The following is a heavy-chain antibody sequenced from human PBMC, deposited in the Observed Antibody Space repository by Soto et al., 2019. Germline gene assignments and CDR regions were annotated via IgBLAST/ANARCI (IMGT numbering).Heavy chain of an antibody. J-gene: IGHJ5*02. CDR1: GFTFSIHG. CDR3: AKDKVPYYDFWSGQRWFDP. D-gene: IGHD3-3*01. CDR2: ISNDGNKK. Sequence: GGSLRLSCAASGFTFSIHGMHWVRQTPGKGLAWVAVISNDGNKKYYVESVQGRFSISRDNSKSIVYLQMNNVRIEDTAKYYCAKDKVPYYDFWSGQRWFDPWGQGTQVTVSS. V-gene: IGHV3-30*18.